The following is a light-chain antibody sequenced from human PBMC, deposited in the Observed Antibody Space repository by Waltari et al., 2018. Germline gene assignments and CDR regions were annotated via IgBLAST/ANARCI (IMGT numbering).Light chain of an antibody. J-gene: IGLJ2*01. CDR1: SSNLGSNY. Sequence: QSVLAQPPSASGTPGQRVTISCAGSSSNLGSNYVFWYQPFPGTAPKVPIYRDNGRPAGVPGRLSGSKSGTSASLAISGLRSEDEADYYCAAWDDSLRSPIFGGGTKLTVL. CDR3: AAWDDSLRSPI. CDR2: RDN. V-gene: IGLV1-47*01.